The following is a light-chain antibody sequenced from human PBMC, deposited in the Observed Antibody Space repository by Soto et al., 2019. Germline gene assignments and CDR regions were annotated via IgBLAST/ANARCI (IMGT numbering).Light chain of an antibody. V-gene: IGLV1-47*02. CDR2: SQN. CDR1: RSNIGNNH. J-gene: IGLJ1*01. Sequence: QPVLTQPPSASGTPGQRVAISCSGSRSNIGNNHVYWYQQLPGTAPKLLIYSQNQRPAGVPARFSGSKSGTSASLAITGLQAEDEADYYCQSYDRSLSGSFFGTGTKLTVL. CDR3: QSYDRSLSGSF.